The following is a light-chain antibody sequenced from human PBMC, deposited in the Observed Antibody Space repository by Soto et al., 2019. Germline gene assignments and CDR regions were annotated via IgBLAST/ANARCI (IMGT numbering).Light chain of an antibody. Sequence: DIVMTQSPVSLPVTPGEPASITCRSSQSLLHSDGYNYLDWYLQKSGQSPQLLIYLGSNRASGVPDRFSGSGSGTDFTLKISRVEAEDVGVYYCMQALQTPLTFGGGTKVEIK. CDR2: LGS. V-gene: IGKV2-28*01. CDR3: MQALQTPLT. CDR1: QSLLHSDGYNY. J-gene: IGKJ4*01.